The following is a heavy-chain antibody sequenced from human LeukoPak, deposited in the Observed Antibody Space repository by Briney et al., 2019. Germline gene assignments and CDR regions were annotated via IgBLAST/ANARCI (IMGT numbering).Heavy chain of an antibody. D-gene: IGHD3-10*01. V-gene: IGHV3-9*01. Sequence: PGRSLRLSCAASGFTFDDYAMHWVRQAPGKGLEWVSGISWNSGSIGYADSVKGRFTISRDNAKNSLYLQMNSLRAEDTALYYCAKDIGPMVRGVIYFWGQGTLVTVSS. CDR3: AKDIGPMVRGVIYF. CDR2: ISWNSGSI. CDR1: GFTFDDYA. J-gene: IGHJ4*02.